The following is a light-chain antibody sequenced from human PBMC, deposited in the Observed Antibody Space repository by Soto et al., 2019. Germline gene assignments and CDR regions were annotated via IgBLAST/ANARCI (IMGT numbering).Light chain of an antibody. Sequence: QSVLSQPPSVSGAPGQTVTISCTGSGSNIGAGYDVHWYQQLPGTAPKLLIYGNSNRPSGVPDRFSGSKSGTSASLAITGLQAEDEADYYCQSYDSSLEVVFGGGTQMTAL. V-gene: IGLV1-40*01. CDR1: GSNIGAGYD. J-gene: IGLJ2*01. CDR2: GNS. CDR3: QSYDSSLEVV.